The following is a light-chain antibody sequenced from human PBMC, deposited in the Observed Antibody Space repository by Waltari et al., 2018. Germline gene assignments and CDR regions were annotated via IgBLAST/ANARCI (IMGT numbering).Light chain of an antibody. CDR1: QGISSF. Sequence: QLTQSPSFLSASVGGRVTITCRASQGISSFLAWYQQKPGKAPKLLIYGASTLQSGVSGRFSGGGSGTEFTLTIISLQPEDFATYYGQQTNSYQLTFGGGTKVEI. CDR3: QQTNSYQLT. J-gene: IGKJ4*01. CDR2: GAS. V-gene: IGKV1-9*01.